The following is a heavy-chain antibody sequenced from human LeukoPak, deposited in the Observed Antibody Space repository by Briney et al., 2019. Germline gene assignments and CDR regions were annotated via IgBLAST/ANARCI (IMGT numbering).Heavy chain of an antibody. D-gene: IGHD4-17*01. CDR2: VRYDGNNP. V-gene: IGHV3-30*02. J-gene: IGHJ4*02. CDR3: ARGSRYGDYPYYCDF. CDR1: GFTFGSYG. Sequence: GGSLRLSCAASGFTFGSYGMHWVRQAPGKGLDWVAFVRYDGNNPYYSASVKGRFTISRDNSKNTVLLQMNNLRLEDAAVYYCARGSRYGDYPYYCDFWGQGTLVTVSS.